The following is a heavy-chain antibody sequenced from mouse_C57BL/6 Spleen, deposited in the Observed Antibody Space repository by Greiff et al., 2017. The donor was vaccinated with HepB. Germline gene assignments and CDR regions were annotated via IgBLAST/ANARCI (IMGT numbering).Heavy chain of an antibody. D-gene: IGHD1-1*01. CDR1: GFTFSDYG. CDR2: ISSGSSTI. V-gene: IGHV5-17*01. Sequence: EVKLVESGGGLVKPGGSLKLSCAASGFTFSDYGMHWVRQAPEKGLEWVAYISSGSSTIYYADTVKGRFTISRDNAKNTLFLQMTSLRSEDTAMYYCASPITTDYFDCWGKGTTLTVSS. J-gene: IGHJ2*01. CDR3: ASPITTDYFDC.